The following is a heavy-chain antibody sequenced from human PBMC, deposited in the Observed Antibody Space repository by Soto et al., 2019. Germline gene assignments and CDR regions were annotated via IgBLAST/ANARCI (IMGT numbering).Heavy chain of an antibody. CDR2: IIGSGYST. J-gene: IGHJ3*02. V-gene: IGHV3-23*01. Sequence: PGGSLRLSCAASGFTFSSYAMSWVRQAPGKGLEWVSGIIGSGYSTYYADSVKGRFTISRDNSKNTLYLQMNSLRPEDTAVYYCAKGIGDTILGAFDIWGQGTMVTVSS. CDR3: AKGIGDTILGAFDI. D-gene: IGHD3-3*01. CDR1: GFTFSSYA.